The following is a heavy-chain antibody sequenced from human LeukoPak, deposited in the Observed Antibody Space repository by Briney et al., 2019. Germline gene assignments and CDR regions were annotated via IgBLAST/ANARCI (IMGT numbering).Heavy chain of an antibody. D-gene: IGHD4-17*01. CDR1: GFTFSIFS. Sequence: GGSLRLSCAASGFTFSIFSMNWVRQAPGKGLEWVSSIGGNSRSIYYADSVKGRFTISRDNSKNTLYLQMNSLRAEDTAVYYCAKDYVGDYASWGQGTLVTVSS. J-gene: IGHJ4*02. CDR2: IGGNSRSI. V-gene: IGHV3-21*01. CDR3: AKDYVGDYAS.